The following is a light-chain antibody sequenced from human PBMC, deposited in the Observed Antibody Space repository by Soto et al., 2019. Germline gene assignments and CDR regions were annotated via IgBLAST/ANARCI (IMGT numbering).Light chain of an antibody. Sequence: QSVLTQPPSVSGAPGQRVTIFCTGSSSNIGAGRDVHWYQQLPGTAPRLLIYGNNNRPSGVPDRFSASKSGTSASLAITGLQAEDEADFYCQSFDSSLSAYVFGTGTKVTVL. V-gene: IGLV1-40*01. CDR1: SSNIGAGRD. J-gene: IGLJ1*01. CDR2: GNN. CDR3: QSFDSSLSAYV.